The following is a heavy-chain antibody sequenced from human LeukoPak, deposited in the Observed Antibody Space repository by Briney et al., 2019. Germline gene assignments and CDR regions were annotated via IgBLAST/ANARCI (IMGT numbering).Heavy chain of an antibody. V-gene: IGHV1-18*01. CDR3: ARVSCGYNCHYGMDV. CDR2: VSAYNGNT. Sequence: ASVTVSCKASGYTFASYGISWLRQAPGQGLEWVGWVSAYNGNTKYAQKVQGRVSMPTDTSTSTAYMELRSLRSDDTALYYCARVSCGYNCHYGMDVWGQGTTVTVSS. CDR1: GYTFASYG. J-gene: IGHJ6*02. D-gene: IGHD5-18*01.